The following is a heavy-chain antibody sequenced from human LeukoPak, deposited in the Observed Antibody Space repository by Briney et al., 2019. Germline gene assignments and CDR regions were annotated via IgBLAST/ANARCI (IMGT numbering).Heavy chain of an antibody. V-gene: IGHV3-7*04. Sequence: GGSLRLSCAASGFTFSTSWMSWVRQAPGKGLEWVANIKQDGSEKYYVDSVRGRFTISRDNAKNSLYLQMNSLRAEDTAVYYCAKDTPLCYFDYWGQGTLVTVSS. CDR2: IKQDGSEK. D-gene: IGHD3-16*01. CDR3: AKDTPLCYFDY. J-gene: IGHJ4*02. CDR1: GFTFSTSW.